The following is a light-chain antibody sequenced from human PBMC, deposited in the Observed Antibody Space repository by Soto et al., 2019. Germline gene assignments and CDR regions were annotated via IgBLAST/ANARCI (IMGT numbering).Light chain of an antibody. V-gene: IGLV2-23*02. Sequence: QSVLTQPASVSGSPGQSITISCTGTSSDVGSYNLASWYQQHPGKAPKLMIYEVSKRPSGVSNRSSGSKSGNTASLTISGLQAEDEADYYCCSYAGSSTYVFGTGDQGHRP. CDR3: CSYAGSSTYV. CDR1: SSDVGSYNL. J-gene: IGLJ1*01. CDR2: EVS.